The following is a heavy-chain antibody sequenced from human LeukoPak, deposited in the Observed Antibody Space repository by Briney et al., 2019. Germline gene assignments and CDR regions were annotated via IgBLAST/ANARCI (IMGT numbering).Heavy chain of an antibody. CDR1: GGSISSYY. CDR2: IYYSGST. CDR3: ARQTVTARSMYFDY. V-gene: IGHV4-59*08. D-gene: IGHD2-21*02. J-gene: IGHJ4*02. Sequence: SETLSLTCTVSGGSISSYYWSWIRQPPGKGLEWIGYIYYSGSTNYNPSLKSRVTISVDTSKNQFSLKLSSVTAADTAAYYCARQTVTARSMYFDYWGQGTLVTVSS.